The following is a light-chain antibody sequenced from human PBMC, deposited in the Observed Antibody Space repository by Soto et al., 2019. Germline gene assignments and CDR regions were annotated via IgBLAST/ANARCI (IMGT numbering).Light chain of an antibody. J-gene: IGLJ2*01. CDR1: NLGRSS. CDR3: LVWDHNADFVV. V-gene: IGLV3-21*02. Sequence: SYVPTQPPSVSVAPGLTARITCGGHNLGRSSVQWFQQKPGQAPVLVVYDDSDRPSGIPERVSGSNSGDTATLTVNRVEAGDEADYCCLVWDHNADFVVFGGGTKLTVL. CDR2: DDS.